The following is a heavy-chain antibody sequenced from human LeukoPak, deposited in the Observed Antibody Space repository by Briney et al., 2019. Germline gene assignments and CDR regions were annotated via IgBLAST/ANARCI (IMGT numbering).Heavy chain of an antibody. CDR1: GFPFRSYG. CDR3: VKDQTAFGAYHFDY. CDR2: ISSDGSNK. D-gene: IGHD2-21*02. V-gene: IGHV3-30*18. J-gene: IGHJ4*02. Sequence: GRSLRFSCTAPGFPFRSYGMHWVRQAPGKGLDWVAVISSDGSNKHYADSVKGRFTISRDNSKNTLSLQMNSLRAEDTAVYYCVKDQTAFGAYHFDYWGQGTLVTVSP.